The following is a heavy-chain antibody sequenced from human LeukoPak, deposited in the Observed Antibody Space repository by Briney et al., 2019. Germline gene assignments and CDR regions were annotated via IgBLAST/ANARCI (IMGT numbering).Heavy chain of an antibody. J-gene: IGHJ4*02. CDR1: GFTFSSYA. Sequence: GGSLRLSCAASGFTFSSYAMSWVRQAPGKGLEWVSAISCSGGSTYYADSVKGRFTISRDNSKNTLYLQMNSLRAEDTAVYYCAKGSYGDDRLGSPFDYWGQGTLVTVSS. CDR3: AKGSYGDDRLGSPFDY. D-gene: IGHD4-17*01. V-gene: IGHV3-23*01. CDR2: ISCSGGST.